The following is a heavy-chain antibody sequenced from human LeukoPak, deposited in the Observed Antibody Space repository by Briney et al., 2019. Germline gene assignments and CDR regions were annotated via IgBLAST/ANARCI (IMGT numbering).Heavy chain of an antibody. CDR1: GFTFDDYA. CDR3: AKAVRSGHIVGFDY. CDR2: ISGNSGSI. Sequence: GGSLRLSCAASGFTFDDYAMHWVRQAPGKGLEWVSGISGNSGSIGYADSLKGRFTISRDNAKNSLYLQMNSLRAEDTALYYCAKAVRSGHIVGFDYWGQGTLVTVSS. V-gene: IGHV3-9*01. J-gene: IGHJ4*02. D-gene: IGHD3-22*01.